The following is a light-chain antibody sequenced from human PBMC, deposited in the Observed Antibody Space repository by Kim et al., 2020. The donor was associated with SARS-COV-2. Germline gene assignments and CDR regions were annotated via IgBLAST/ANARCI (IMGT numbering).Light chain of an antibody. CDR3: HQYYNWPPGT. CDR1: QSVSSN. Sequence: EIVMTQSPATLSVSPGERATLSCRASQSVSSNLAWYQHKPGQAPRLLIYGASTRAAGIPARFSGSGSGTEFTLTISSLQSEDFAVYYCHQYYNWPPGTFGQGTKLEI. V-gene: IGKV3-15*01. CDR2: GAS. J-gene: IGKJ2*01.